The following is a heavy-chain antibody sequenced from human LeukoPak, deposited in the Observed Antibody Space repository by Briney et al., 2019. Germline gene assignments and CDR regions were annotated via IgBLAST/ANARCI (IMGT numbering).Heavy chain of an antibody. CDR1: GGSISSYY. CDR3: ARVYTAMAHFDY. Sequence: LSLTCTVSGGSISSYYWSWVRQAPGKGLEWVSVIYSGGSTYYADSVKGRFTISRDNSKNTLYLQMNSLRAEDTAVYYCARVYTAMAHFDYWGQGTLVTVSS. J-gene: IGHJ4*02. V-gene: IGHV3-53*01. CDR2: IYSGGST. D-gene: IGHD5-18*01.